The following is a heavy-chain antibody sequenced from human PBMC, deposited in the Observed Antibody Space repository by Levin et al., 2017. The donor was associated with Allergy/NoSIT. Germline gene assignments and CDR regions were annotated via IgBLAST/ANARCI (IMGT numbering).Heavy chain of an antibody. CDR3: ARESRSGWYDYFDY. CDR2: TRNKANSYTT. J-gene: IGHJ4*02. V-gene: IGHV3-72*01. CDR1: GFTFSDHY. D-gene: IGHD6-19*01. Sequence: GGSLRLSCAASGFTFSDHYMDWVRQAPGKGLEWVGRTRNKANSYTTEYAASVKGRFTISRDDSKNSLYLQMNSLKTEDTAVYYCARESRSGWYDYFDYGGQGTRVTVSS.